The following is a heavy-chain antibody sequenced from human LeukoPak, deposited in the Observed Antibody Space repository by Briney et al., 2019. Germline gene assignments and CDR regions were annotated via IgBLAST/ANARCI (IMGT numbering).Heavy chain of an antibody. J-gene: IGHJ3*02. CDR3: ARDQYSGSYYSRHYAFDI. V-gene: IGHV3-23*01. CDR1: GFTFSSYA. D-gene: IGHD1-26*01. Sequence: GGCLRLSCAASGFTFSSYAMSWVRQAPGKGLEWVSAISGSGGSTYYADSVKGRFTISRDNSKNTLYLQMNSLRAEDTAVYYCARDQYSGSYYSRHYAFDIWGQGTMVTVSS. CDR2: ISGSGGST.